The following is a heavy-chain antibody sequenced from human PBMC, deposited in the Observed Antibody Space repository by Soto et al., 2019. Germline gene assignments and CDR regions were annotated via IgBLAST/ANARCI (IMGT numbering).Heavy chain of an antibody. CDR2: ISSSSTSI. Sequence: GGSLRLSCAASGFTFSTYAMSWVRQAPGKGLEWVSFISSSSTSINYADSVKGRFTISRDNSNNALYLQMNSLRAEDTAIYYCAKGGGSSYYYYMDVWGKGTTVTVSS. J-gene: IGHJ6*03. CDR3: AKGGGSSYYYYMDV. D-gene: IGHD6-13*01. CDR1: GFTFSTYA. V-gene: IGHV3-23*01.